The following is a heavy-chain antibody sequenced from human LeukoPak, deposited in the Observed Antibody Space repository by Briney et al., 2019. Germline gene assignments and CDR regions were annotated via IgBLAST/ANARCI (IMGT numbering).Heavy chain of an antibody. CDR1: GFTFSSYW. J-gene: IGHJ4*02. CDR2: INSDGSST. V-gene: IGHV3-74*01. D-gene: IGHD1-26*01. Sequence: GGSLRLSCAASGFTFSSYWMHWVRQAPGKGLVWVSRINSDGSSTSYADSVKGRFTISRDNAKNTLYLQMNSLRAEDTAVHYCARDRMSGSYFLSDYWGQGTLVTVSS. CDR3: ARDRMSGSYFLSDY.